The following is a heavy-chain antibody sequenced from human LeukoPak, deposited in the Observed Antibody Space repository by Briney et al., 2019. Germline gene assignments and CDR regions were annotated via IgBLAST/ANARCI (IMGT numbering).Heavy chain of an antibody. CDR3: ARDRYDFWSGTGDAFDI. CDR2: IYYSGST. CDR1: GGSISSGSYY. D-gene: IGHD3-3*01. V-gene: IGHV4-39*07. Sequence: KPSETLSLTCTVSGGSISSGSYYWGWIRQPPGKGLEWIGSIYYSGSTYYNPSLMSRVTISVDTSKNQFSLKLSSVTAADTAVYYCARDRYDFWSGTGDAFDIWGQGTMVTVSS. J-gene: IGHJ3*02.